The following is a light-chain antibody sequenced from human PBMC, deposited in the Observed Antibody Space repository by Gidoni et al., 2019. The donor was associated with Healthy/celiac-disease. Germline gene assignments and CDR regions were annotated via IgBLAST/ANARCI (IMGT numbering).Light chain of an antibody. J-gene: IGLJ1*01. CDR3: SSYTSSSTLYV. CDR2: EVS. CDR1: SSDAGGYNY. Sequence: QSALTQPASVSGSPGQSITISCTGTSSDAGGYNYGSWYQQHPGKAPKLMIYEVSKRPSGVSNRFSGSKSGNTASLTISGLQAEDEADYYCSSYTSSSTLYVFGTGTKVTVL. V-gene: IGLV2-14*01.